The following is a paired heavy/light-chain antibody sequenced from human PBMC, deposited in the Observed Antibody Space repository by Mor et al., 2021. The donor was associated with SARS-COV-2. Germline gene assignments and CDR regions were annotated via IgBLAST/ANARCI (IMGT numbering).Heavy chain of an antibody. CDR1: GFAFSDYT. Sequence: VQLVESGGGLVQPGRSLRLSCSASGFAFSDYTMSWFRQAPGKGLEWVGFIRSKAFGETTEYAASVKGRFTMSRDDSKSIAYLQMNSLKTEDTAVYLCSRDGAGSYGYARFLDYWGQGTLVTVSS. D-gene: IGHD5-18*01. CDR3: SRDGAGSYGYARFLDY. V-gene: IGHV3-49*03. CDR2: IRSKAFGETT. J-gene: IGHJ4*02.
Light chain of an antibody. V-gene: IGKV1-17*01. J-gene: IGKJ1*01. CDR2: AAS. Sequence: DIQMTQSPSSLSASVGDRVTITCRASQGIRNDLGWYQQKPGKAPKRLIYAASSLQSGVPSRFSGSGSGTEFTLTISSLQPEDFATYYCLQHSSYPLTFGQGTKVEIK. CDR3: LQHSSYPLT. CDR1: QGIRND.